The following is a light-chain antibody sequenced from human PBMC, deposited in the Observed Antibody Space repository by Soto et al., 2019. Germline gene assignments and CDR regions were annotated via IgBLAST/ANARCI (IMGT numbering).Light chain of an antibody. J-gene: IGKJ1*01. V-gene: IGKV3-15*01. CDR2: GAS. CDR1: QSVSNN. CDR3: QQYHNWRT. Sequence: ENVLTQSPGTLSLSPGERATLSCRASQSVSNNYLAWYQQKPGQAPRLLIYGASTRATGIPARFSGSGSGTEFTLTISSLQSEDFAIYYCQQYHNWRTLGQGTKVDIK.